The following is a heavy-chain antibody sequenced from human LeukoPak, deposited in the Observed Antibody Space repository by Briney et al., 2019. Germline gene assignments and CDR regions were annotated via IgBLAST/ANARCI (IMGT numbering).Heavy chain of an antibody. J-gene: IGHJ4*02. CDR1: DGTFSRYT. V-gene: IGHV1-69*13. D-gene: IGHD3-22*01. CDR2: IIPMFGRA. CDR3: ATDASIYDSRGYYYLW. Sequence: SVKVSXKASDGTFSRYTISWVRQAPGQGLEWMGGIIPMFGRAKYAQKFQGRLTITADESSTTAYMELSGLRSEDTAVYYCATDASIYDSRGYYYLWWGQGTLVTVSS.